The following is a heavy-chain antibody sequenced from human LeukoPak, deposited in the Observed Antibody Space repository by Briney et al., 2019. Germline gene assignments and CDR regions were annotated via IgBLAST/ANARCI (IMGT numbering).Heavy chain of an antibody. D-gene: IGHD2-2*01. J-gene: IGHJ6*02. CDR3: ARERAYCSSTSCYENGMDV. V-gene: IGHV1-2*02. CDR1: GYTFTGYY. CDR2: INPNSGGT. Sequence: ASVKVSCKASGYTFTGYYMHWVRQAPGQGLEWMGWINPNSGGTNYAQKFQGRVTMTRDTSISTAYMELSRLRSDDTAVYYCARERAYCSSTSCYENGMDVWGQGTTVTVS.